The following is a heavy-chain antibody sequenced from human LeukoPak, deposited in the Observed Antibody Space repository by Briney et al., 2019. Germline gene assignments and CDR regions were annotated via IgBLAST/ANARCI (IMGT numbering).Heavy chain of an antibody. D-gene: IGHD2-2*01. CDR3: ASRDAPPGGYYYMDV. CDR1: GGSISSSSNYS. Sequence: SETLSLTCTVSGGSISSSSNYSWGWIRQPPGKGLEWIGSIYYSGNTYYNPSLKSRVTISVDTSKNQFSLKLSSVTAADTAVYYCASRDAPPGGYYYMDVWGIGTTVTVSS. J-gene: IGHJ6*03. CDR2: IYYSGNT. V-gene: IGHV4-39*07.